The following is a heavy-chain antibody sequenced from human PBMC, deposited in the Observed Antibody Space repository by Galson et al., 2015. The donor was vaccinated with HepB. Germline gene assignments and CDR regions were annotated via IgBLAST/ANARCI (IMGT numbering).Heavy chain of an antibody. J-gene: IGHJ3*02. Sequence: SLRLSCAASGFTFSSYAMHWVRQAPGKGLEYVSAISSNGGGTYYADSVKGRFTISRDNSKNTLYLQMSSLRAEDTAVYYCVKDYRIDFWSGYFREPDAFDIWGQGTMVTVSS. CDR3: VKDYRIDFWSGYFREPDAFDI. CDR2: ISSNGGGT. CDR1: GFTFSSYA. V-gene: IGHV3-64D*06. D-gene: IGHD3-3*01.